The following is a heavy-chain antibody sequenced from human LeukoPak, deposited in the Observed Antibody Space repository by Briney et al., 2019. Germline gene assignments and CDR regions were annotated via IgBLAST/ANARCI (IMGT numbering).Heavy chain of an antibody. V-gene: IGHV3-48*03. CDR2: ISSSGSTI. CDR3: ARVEAGTMVRGVMRY. J-gene: IGHJ4*02. Sequence: GGSLRLSCAASGFTFSSYEMNWVRQAPGKGLEWVSYISSSGSTIYYADSVKGRFTISRDNAKNSLYLQMNSLRAEDTAVYYCARVEAGTMVRGVMRYWGQGTLVTVSS. D-gene: IGHD3-10*01. CDR1: GFTFSSYE.